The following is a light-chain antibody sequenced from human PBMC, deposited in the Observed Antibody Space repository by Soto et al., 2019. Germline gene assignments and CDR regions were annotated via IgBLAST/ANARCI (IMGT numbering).Light chain of an antibody. CDR3: SSYAGSNNFV. CDR2: EVS. CDR1: SSDVGGYNY. Sequence: QSALTQPASVSGSPGQSVTISCTGTSSDVGGYNYVSWYQQHPGKAPKLMIYEVSRRPSGVPERFSGSKSGNTASLTVSGLQAEDEAHYYCSSYAGSNNFVFGTGTKV. V-gene: IGLV2-8*01. J-gene: IGLJ1*01.